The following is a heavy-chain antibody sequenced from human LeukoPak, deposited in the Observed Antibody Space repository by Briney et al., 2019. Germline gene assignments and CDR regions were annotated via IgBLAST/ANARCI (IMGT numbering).Heavy chain of an antibody. CDR3: ARDHSYYDSSGPLDY. D-gene: IGHD3-22*01. CDR1: GYTFTSYY. Sequence: ASVKVSCKASGYTFTSYYMHWVRQAPGQGLEWMGIINPSGGSTSYAQKFQGRVTMTRDTSTSTVYMELGSLRSEDTAVYYCARDHSYYDSSGPLDYWGQGTLVTVSS. CDR2: INPSGGST. V-gene: IGHV1-46*01. J-gene: IGHJ4*02.